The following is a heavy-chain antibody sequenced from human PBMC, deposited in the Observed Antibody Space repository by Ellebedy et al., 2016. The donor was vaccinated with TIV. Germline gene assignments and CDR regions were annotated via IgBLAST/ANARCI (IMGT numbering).Heavy chain of an antibody. CDR2: IYPGDSDT. D-gene: IGHD3-10*01. CDR3: ARQGYGSGSLTFDY. CDR1: GYSFTSYW. J-gene: IGHJ4*02. Sequence: GGSLRLXXTGSGYSFTSYWIGWVRQMPGKGLEWMGIIYPGDSDTRYSPSFQGQVTISADKSISTAYLQWSSLKASDTAMYYCARQGYGSGSLTFDYWGQGTLVTVSS. V-gene: IGHV5-51*01.